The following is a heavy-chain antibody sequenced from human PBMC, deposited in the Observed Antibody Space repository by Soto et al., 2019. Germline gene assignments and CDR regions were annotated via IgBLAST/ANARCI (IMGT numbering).Heavy chain of an antibody. CDR3: ARVIGSWYLVYFDY. V-gene: IGHV1-69*06. J-gene: IGHJ4*02. CDR1: GDTFSSHA. Sequence: ASVKVSCKASGDTFSSHALSWVRQAPGQGLEWMGGIIPIFDARTYAQKFQGRVTISADKSTKTGYMELSSLTSEDTAVYYCARVIGSWYLVYFDYWGQGTLVTVSS. D-gene: IGHD6-13*01. CDR2: IIPIFDAR.